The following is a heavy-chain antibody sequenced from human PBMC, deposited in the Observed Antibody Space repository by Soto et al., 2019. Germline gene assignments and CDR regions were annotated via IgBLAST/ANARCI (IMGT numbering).Heavy chain of an antibody. Sequence: GASVKVSCKASGYTLTSYGISWVRQAPGQGLEWMGWISAYSGNTNYAQKLQGRVTLTTDTSTSAAYMELSSLRFEDTAVYYCARDLAAGDYWVQGTLVTVSS. CDR2: ISAYSGNT. CDR3: ARDLAAGDY. D-gene: IGHD6-13*01. V-gene: IGHV1-18*01. J-gene: IGHJ4*02. CDR1: GYTLTSYG.